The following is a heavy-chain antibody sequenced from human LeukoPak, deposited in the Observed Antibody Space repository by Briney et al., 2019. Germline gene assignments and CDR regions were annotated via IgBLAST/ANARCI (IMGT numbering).Heavy chain of an antibody. CDR1: GFTFSSYW. CDR2: IKSKTDGGTT. J-gene: IGHJ4*02. D-gene: IGHD2-15*01. Sequence: PGGSLRLSCAVSGFTFSSYWMSWVRQAPGKGLEWVGRIKSKTDGGTTDYAAPVKGRFTISRDDSKNTLYLQMNSLKTEDTAVYYCTTDPGFVGGDYWGQGTLVTVSS. V-gene: IGHV3-15*01. CDR3: TTDPGFVGGDY.